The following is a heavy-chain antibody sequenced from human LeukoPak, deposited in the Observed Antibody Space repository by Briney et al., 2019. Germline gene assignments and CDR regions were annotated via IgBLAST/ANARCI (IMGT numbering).Heavy chain of an antibody. J-gene: IGHJ4*02. CDR2: MNPNSSNT. CDR1: GGTFSSYA. CDR3: ARSYCSGGSCYTGLY. D-gene: IGHD2-15*01. Sequence: ASVKVSCKASGGTFSSYAISWVRQAPGQGLEWMGWMNPNSSNTGYAQKFQGRVTMTRNTSISTAYMELSSLRSEDTAVYYCARSYCSGGSCYTGLYWGQGTLVTVSS. V-gene: IGHV1-8*02.